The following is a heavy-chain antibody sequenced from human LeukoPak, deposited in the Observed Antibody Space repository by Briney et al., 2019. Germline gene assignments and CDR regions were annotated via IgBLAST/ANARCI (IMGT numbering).Heavy chain of an antibody. Sequence: PSETLSLTCTVSGGSISSSSYYWGWIRQPPGKGLEWIGSIYYSGSTYYNPSLKSRVTISVDTSKNQFSLKLSSVTAADTAVYYCAREPGIAAADHFDYWGQGTLVTVSP. V-gene: IGHV4-39*02. CDR1: GGSISSSSYY. D-gene: IGHD6-13*01. CDR3: AREPGIAAADHFDY. CDR2: IYYSGST. J-gene: IGHJ4*02.